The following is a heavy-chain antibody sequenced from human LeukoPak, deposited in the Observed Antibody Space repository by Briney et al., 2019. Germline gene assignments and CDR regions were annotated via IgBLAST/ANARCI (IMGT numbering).Heavy chain of an antibody. V-gene: IGHV3-30*03. CDR3: ARDPPIIPAALTRMYNWFDP. Sequence: PGRSLRLSCAASGFTFSSYGMHWVRQAPGKGLEWVAVISYDGSNKYYADSVKGRFTISRDNAKNSLYLQMNSLRAEDTAVYYCARDPPIIPAALTRMYNWFDPWGQGTLVIVSS. CDR1: GFTFSSYG. J-gene: IGHJ5*02. D-gene: IGHD2-2*01. CDR2: ISYDGSNK.